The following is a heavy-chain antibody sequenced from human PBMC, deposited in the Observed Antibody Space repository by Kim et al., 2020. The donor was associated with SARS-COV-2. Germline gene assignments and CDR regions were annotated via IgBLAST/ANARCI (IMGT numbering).Heavy chain of an antibody. CDR2: IKQDGSEI. CDR3: AREGASWAFDI. V-gene: IGHV3-7*05. Sequence: GGSLRLSCAASGFSLSSYWMDWVRQAQGKGLEWVANIKQDGSEIYYVDSVKGRFTISRDNAKNSLFLQMNSLRAEDTAVYYCAREGASWAFDIWGQGTMVTVSS. J-gene: IGHJ3*02. CDR1: GFSLSSYW.